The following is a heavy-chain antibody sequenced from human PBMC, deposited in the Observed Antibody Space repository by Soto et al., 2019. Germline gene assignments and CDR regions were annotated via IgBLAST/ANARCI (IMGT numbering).Heavy chain of an antibody. Sequence: PGESLKISCKGSGYSFTSYWIGWVRQMPGKGMEWMGIIYPGDSDTRYSPSFQGQVTISADKSISTAYLQWSSLKASDTAMYYCARHLSSGYYYDLDDAFDIWGQGTMVTVS. CDR1: GYSFTSYW. V-gene: IGHV5-51*01. CDR2: IYPGDSDT. J-gene: IGHJ3*02. D-gene: IGHD3-22*01. CDR3: ARHLSSGYYYDLDDAFDI.